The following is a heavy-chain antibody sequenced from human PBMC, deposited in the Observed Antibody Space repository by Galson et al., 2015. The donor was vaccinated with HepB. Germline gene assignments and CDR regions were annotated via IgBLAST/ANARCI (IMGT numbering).Heavy chain of an antibody. Sequence: SLRLSCAASGFTFSSYWMSCVRQAPGKGLEWVANIKQDGSEKYYMDSVKGRFTISRDNAKNSLYLQMNSLRAEDTAVYYCARDVPMVRGVNGVYYCYYYMDVWGKGTTVTVSS. J-gene: IGHJ6*03. CDR1: GFTFSSYW. D-gene: IGHD3-10*01. V-gene: IGHV3-7*01. CDR3: ARDVPMVRGVNGVYYCYYYMDV. CDR2: IKQDGSEK.